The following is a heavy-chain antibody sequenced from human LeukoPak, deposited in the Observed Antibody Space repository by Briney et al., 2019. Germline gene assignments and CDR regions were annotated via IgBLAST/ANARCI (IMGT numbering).Heavy chain of an antibody. CDR1: GYTFNSYG. D-gene: IGHD3-3*01. V-gene: IGHV1-18*01. CDR3: ARHDFSSGSDRRVDY. CDR2: ISANSGNT. Sequence: ASVKVSCKASGYTFNSYGISWVRQAPGQGLGWMGWISANSGNTNYAEKLQDRVTMTTDTSTTTAYMELTNLRSDDTAVYYCARHDFSSGSDRRVDYWGQGTLVTVSS. J-gene: IGHJ4*02.